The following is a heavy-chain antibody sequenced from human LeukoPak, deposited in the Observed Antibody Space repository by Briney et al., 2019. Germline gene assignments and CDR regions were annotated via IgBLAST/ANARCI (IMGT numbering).Heavy chain of an antibody. CDR3: ARHDSSEVRRRFDY. CDR2: INPGDSYT. J-gene: IGHJ4*02. V-gene: IGHV5-51*01. D-gene: IGHD2-21*01. CDR1: GYRFTDYW. Sequence: GESLKISCRGSGYRFTDYWIGWVRQMPGKGLEWMGVINPGDSYTTYSPSFQGQVTISADKSINTAYLQWSSLEASDTAMFFCARHDSSEVRRRFDYWGQGTLVTVSS.